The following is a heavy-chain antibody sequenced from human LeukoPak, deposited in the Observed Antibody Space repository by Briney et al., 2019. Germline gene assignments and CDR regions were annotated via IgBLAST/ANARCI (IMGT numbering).Heavy chain of an antibody. V-gene: IGHV4-4*07. CDR3: AREDHSGNYDY. D-gene: IGHD1-26*01. J-gene: IGHJ4*02. CDR1: GYSISSYY. CDR2: IYTGGST. Sequence: PSETLSLTCTVSGYSISSYYWSWIRQPAGKGLEWIGRIYTGGSTNYNPSLKSRVTMSVDTSKNQFSLKLSSVTAADTAVYYCAREDHSGNYDYWGQGTLVAVSS.